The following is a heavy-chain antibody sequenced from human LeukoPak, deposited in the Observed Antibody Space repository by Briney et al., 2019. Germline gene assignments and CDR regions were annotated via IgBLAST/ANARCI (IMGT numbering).Heavy chain of an antibody. Sequence: GGSLRLSCAASGFTFSSYAMHWVRQAPGKGLEWVAVISYDGSNKYYADSVKGRFTISRDNSKNPLYLQMNSLRAEDTAVYYCARDSWVTTADYWGQGTLVTVSS. J-gene: IGHJ4*02. CDR1: GFTFSSYA. V-gene: IGHV3-30-3*01. CDR2: ISYDGSNK. D-gene: IGHD4-11*01. CDR3: ARDSWVTTADY.